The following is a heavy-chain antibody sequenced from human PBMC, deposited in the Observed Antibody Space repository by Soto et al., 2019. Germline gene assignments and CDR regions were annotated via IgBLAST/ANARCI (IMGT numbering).Heavy chain of an antibody. CDR2: INAGNGNT. D-gene: IGHD3-10*01. J-gene: IGHJ6*02. V-gene: IGHV1-3*01. CDR3: ASSTSRLMVRGVTYYYYYGMDV. Sequence: ASVKVSCKASGYTLTSYAMHWVRQAPGQRLEWMGWINAGNGNTKYSQKFQGRVTITRDTSASTAYMELSSLRSEDTAVYYCASSTSRLMVRGVTYYYYYGMDVWGQGTTVTVSS. CDR1: GYTLTSYA.